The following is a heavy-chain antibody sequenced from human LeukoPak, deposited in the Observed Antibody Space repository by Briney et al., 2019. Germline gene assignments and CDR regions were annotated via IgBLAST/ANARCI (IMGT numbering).Heavy chain of an antibody. Sequence: GGSLRLSCAASGFTFSSYAMHWVRQAPGKGLEWVAVISYDGSNKYYADSVKGRFTISRDNSKNTLYLQMNSLRAEDTAVYYCARLQLAFGYWGQGTLVTVSS. CDR3: ARLQLAFGY. V-gene: IGHV3-30-3*01. D-gene: IGHD6-13*01. J-gene: IGHJ4*02. CDR2: ISYDGSNK. CDR1: GFTFSSYA.